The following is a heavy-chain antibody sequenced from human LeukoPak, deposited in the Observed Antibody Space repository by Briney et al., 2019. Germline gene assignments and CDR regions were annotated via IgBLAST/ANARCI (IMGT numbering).Heavy chain of an antibody. V-gene: IGHV3-48*03. CDR2: ISTSGNDI. CDR3: ARGAQWVLDY. CDR1: GFIIRNYE. D-gene: IGHD1-26*01. J-gene: IGHJ4*02. Sequence: GGSLRLSCAASGFIIRNYEINWVRQAPGEGLEWVSYISTSGNDIYSADSVKGRFTISRDNAKNSLYLQLNSLRADDTAVYYCARGAQWVLDYWGQGALVTVSS.